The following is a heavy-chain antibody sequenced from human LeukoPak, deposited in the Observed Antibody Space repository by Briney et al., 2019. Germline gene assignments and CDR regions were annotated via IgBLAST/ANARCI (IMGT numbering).Heavy chain of an antibody. V-gene: IGHV3-23*01. CDR3: AKDREDGYNLYYFDY. Sequence: GRSLRLSCGASSFTFSSYVMSWVRQAPGKGLEWVSAISGSGGSTYYADSVKGRFTISRDNSKNTLYLQMNSLRAEDTAVYYCAKDREDGYNLYYFDYWGQGTLVTVSS. D-gene: IGHD5-24*01. CDR2: ISGSGGST. J-gene: IGHJ4*02. CDR1: SFTFSSYV.